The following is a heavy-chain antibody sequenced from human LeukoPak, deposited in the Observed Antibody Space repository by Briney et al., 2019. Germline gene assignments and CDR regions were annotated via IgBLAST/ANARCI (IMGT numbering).Heavy chain of an antibody. D-gene: IGHD6-19*01. CDR2: IYYSGST. Sequence: PSETLSLTCTVSGGSISSYYWSWIRQPPGKGLEWIGYIYYSGSTNYNPSLKSRVTISVDTSKNQFSLKLSSVTAADTAVYYCARALFSSAYYWFDPWGQGTLVTVSS. CDR1: GGSISSYY. V-gene: IGHV4-59*01. CDR3: ARALFSSAYYWFDP. J-gene: IGHJ5*02.